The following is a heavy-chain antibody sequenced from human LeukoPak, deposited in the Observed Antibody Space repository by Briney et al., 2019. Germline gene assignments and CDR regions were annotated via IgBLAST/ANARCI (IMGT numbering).Heavy chain of an antibody. CDR2: ISASGGST. Sequence: PGGSLRLSRAASGFTFSSYAMSWVRQAPGKGLEWVSAISASGGSTYYADSVKGRFTISRDNSQNTLYLQVNSLRAEDTAVYYCARDQTFRGNDAFDIWGQGTMVTVSS. D-gene: IGHD3-16*01. CDR3: ARDQTFRGNDAFDI. J-gene: IGHJ3*02. V-gene: IGHV3-23*01. CDR1: GFTFSSYA.